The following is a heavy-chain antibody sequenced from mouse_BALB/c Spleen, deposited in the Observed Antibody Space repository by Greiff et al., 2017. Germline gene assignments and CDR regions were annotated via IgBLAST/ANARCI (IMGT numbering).Heavy chain of an antibody. CDR1: GFAFSSYD. V-gene: IGHV5-12-1*01. J-gene: IGHJ3*01. CDR3: ARHEYGNQAWFAY. CDR2: ISSGGGST. D-gene: IGHD2-10*02. Sequence: EVHLVESGGGLVKPGGSLKLSCAASGFAFSSYDMSWVRQTPEKRLEWVAYISSGGGSTYYPDTVKGRFTISRDNAKNTLYLQMSSLKSEDTAMYYCARHEYGNQAWFAYWGQGTLVTVSA.